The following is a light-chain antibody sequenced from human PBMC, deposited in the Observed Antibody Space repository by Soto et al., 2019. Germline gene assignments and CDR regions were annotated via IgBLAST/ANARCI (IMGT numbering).Light chain of an antibody. CDR3: SSYTSDSSYV. J-gene: IGLJ1*01. V-gene: IGLV2-14*01. CDR1: SSDVGLYDY. CDR2: AVS. Sequence: QSALTQPASVSGSPGQSITISCTGTSSDVGLYDYVSWYQQHPGKAPQLMIYAVSNRPSGVSNRFSASKSGNTASLFISGLQAEQEADYYCSSYTSDSSYVFGSRTKVTV.